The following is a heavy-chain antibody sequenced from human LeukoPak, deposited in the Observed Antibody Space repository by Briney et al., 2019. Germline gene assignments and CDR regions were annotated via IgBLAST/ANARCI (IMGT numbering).Heavy chain of an antibody. J-gene: IGHJ4*02. CDR1: GFTFNSYS. CDR3: ARASRGQLEDYFDY. CDR2: ISSSSSYI. D-gene: IGHD6-6*01. Sequence: PGVSLRLSCAASGFTFNSYSMNWVRQAPGKGLEWVSSISSSSSYIYYADSVKGRFTISRDNAKNSLYLQMNSLRAEDTAVYYCARASRGQLEDYFDYWGQGTLVTVSS. V-gene: IGHV3-21*01.